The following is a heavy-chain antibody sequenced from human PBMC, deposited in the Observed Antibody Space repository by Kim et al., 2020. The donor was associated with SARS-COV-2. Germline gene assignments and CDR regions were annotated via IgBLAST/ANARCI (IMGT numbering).Heavy chain of an antibody. D-gene: IGHD3-22*01. V-gene: IGHV1-24*01. CDR1: GYTLTELS. CDR3: ATLDSSGYYKEYYFDY. J-gene: IGHJ4*02. CDR2: FDPEDGET. Sequence: ASVKVSCKVSGYTLTELSMHWVRQAPGKGLEWMGGFDPEDGETIYAQKFQGRVTMTEDTSTDTVYMELSSLRSEDTAVYYCATLDSSGYYKEYYFDYWGQGPLVTVSS.